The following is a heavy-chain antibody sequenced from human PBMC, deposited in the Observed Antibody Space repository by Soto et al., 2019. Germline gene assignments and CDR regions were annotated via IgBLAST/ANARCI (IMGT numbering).Heavy chain of an antibody. D-gene: IGHD1-7*01. CDR1: GGSFTSNNW. CDR2: IYRTGST. V-gene: IGHV4-4*02. J-gene: IGHJ4*02. Sequence: SETLSLTCAVSGGSFTSNNWWTWVRQPPGQGLEWIGEIYRTGSTNYNPSLKSRVTISLDKSESQFSLKVTSLTAADTAVYYCASRDPGTSVDYWGQGTLVTVSS. CDR3: ASRDPGTSVDY.